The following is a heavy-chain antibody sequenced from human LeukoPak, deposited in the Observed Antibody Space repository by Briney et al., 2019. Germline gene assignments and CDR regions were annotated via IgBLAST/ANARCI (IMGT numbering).Heavy chain of an antibody. D-gene: IGHD3-22*01. CDR2: ISAYNGNT. Sequence: ASVKVSCKASGYTFTSYGISWVRQAPGQGLEWMGWISAYNGNTNYAQKLQGRVTMTTDTSTSTAYMELRSLRSDDTAVNYCAREVDPLRHYYYDSSGYGAAYGMDVWGQGTTVTVSS. CDR3: AREVDPLRHYYYDSSGYGAAYGMDV. CDR1: GYTFTSYG. J-gene: IGHJ6*02. V-gene: IGHV1-18*01.